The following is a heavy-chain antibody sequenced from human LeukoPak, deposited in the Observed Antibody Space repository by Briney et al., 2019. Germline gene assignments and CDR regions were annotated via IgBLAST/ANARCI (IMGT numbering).Heavy chain of an antibody. V-gene: IGHV3-48*01. CDR3: ARVGYDSSGYYPSPFDY. CDR2: ISSSSSTI. J-gene: IGHJ4*02. D-gene: IGHD3-22*01. Sequence: GGSLRLSCAASGFTFSSYSMNWVRQAPGKGRGWVSYISSSSSTIYYADSVQGRFTISRDNAKNSLYLQMNSLRAEDTAVYYCARVGYDSSGYYPSPFDYWGQGTLVTVSS. CDR1: GFTFSSYS.